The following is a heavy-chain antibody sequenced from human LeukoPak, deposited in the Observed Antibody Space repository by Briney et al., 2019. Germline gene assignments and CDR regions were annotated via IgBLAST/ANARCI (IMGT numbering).Heavy chain of an antibody. CDR1: VFTFSSYS. CDR3: ARAEMGLCDS. D-gene: IGHD5-24*01. V-gene: IGHV3-21*01. J-gene: IGHJ5*01. Sequence: GGSLRLSCAASVFTFSSYSMNWVRQAPGKGPEWVSSISSSSSYIYYADSVKGRFAISRDNAKNSLYLQMNSLRAEDTAVYYCARAEMGLCDSWGQGTLVTVSS. CDR2: ISSSSSYI.